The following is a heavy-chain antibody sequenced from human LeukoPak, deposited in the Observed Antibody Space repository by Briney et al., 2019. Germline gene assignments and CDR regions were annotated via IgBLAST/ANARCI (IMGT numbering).Heavy chain of an antibody. CDR2: INHSGST. V-gene: IGHV4-34*01. CDR1: GGSFSGYY. CDR3: ASIVVVPAAADTDYYYYYGMDV. J-gene: IGHJ6*02. D-gene: IGHD2-2*01. Sequence: SETLSLTCAVYGGSFSGYYWSWIRQPPGKGLEWIGEINHSGSTNYNLSLKSRVTISVDTSKNQFSLKLSSVTAADTAVYYCASIVVVPAAADTDYYYYYGMDVWGQGTTVTVSS.